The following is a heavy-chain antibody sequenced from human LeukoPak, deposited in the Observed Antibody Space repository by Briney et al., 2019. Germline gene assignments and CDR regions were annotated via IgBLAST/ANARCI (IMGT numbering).Heavy chain of an antibody. CDR3: ARDGGWLQSTGTDY. CDR2: IIASGGST. CDR1: GFTFSSYA. D-gene: IGHD5-24*01. Sequence: GGSLRLSCATSGFTFSSYAMSWVRQAPGKGLEWVSGIIASGGSTYYADSVKGRFTISRDNSKNTLYLQMNSLRAEDTAVYYCARDGGWLQSTGTDYWGQGTLVTVSS. V-gene: IGHV3-23*01. J-gene: IGHJ4*02.